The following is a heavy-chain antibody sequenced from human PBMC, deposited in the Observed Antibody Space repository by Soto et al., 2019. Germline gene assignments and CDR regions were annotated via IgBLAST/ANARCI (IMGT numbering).Heavy chain of an antibody. CDR1: GFTLSSYA. V-gene: IGHV3-30-3*01. J-gene: IGHJ4*02. Sequence: QVQLVECGGGVVQPGRSLRLSCAASGFTLSSYAMHWVRQAPGKGLEWVAVISYDGSNKYYADSVKGRFTISRDNSKNTLYLQMNSLRAEDTAVYYCARVRPPFDYWGQGTLVTVSS. CDR2: ISYDGSNK. CDR3: ARVRPPFDY.